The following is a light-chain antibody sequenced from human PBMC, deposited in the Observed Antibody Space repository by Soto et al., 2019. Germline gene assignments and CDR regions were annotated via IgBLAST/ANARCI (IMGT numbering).Light chain of an antibody. CDR2: GAS. CDR1: QSVDIN. J-gene: IGKJ1*01. Sequence: EMVLTQSPPTPTVSPGVRVTLSCMASQSVDINLAWYQQKPGQAPRLLIYGASTRATDMPGRFSGRGAGAEFTLTISSLQSEDFAVYYCQQYRSWPRTFGQGTKVDI. V-gene: IGKV3-15*01. CDR3: QQYRSWPRT.